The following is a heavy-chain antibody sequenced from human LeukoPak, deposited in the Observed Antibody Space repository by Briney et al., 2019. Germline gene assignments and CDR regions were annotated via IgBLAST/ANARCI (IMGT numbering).Heavy chain of an antibody. J-gene: IGHJ4*02. CDR1: GGSLSSGSYY. V-gene: IGHV4-61*02. CDR2: IYTSGST. D-gene: IGHD3-22*01. CDR3: ARGGRGLNYYDSSGYGPFDY. Sequence: PSETLSLTCTVSGGSLSSGSYYWSWVRQPAGKGLEWIGRIYTSGSTNYNPSLKSRVTISVDTSKNQFSLKLSSVTAADTAVYYCARGGRGLNYYDSSGYGPFDYWGQGTLVTVSS.